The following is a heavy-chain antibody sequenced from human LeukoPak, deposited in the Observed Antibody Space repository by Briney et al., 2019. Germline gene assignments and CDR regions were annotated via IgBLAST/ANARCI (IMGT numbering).Heavy chain of an antibody. CDR3: AKDRPNYYESNGHYYRRDGDC. V-gene: IGHV3-23*01. J-gene: IGHJ4*02. D-gene: IGHD3-22*01. CDR2: ISSKSDYT. CDR1: RFTFNIYA. Sequence: GGSLRLSCAASRFTFNIYAMSWVRQAPGKGLEWVSSISSKSDYTFYAGSVKGRFTISRDNSRNTLYLQMNSLRAEDTAIYYCAKDRPNYYESNGHYYRRDGDCWGQGTLVTVSS.